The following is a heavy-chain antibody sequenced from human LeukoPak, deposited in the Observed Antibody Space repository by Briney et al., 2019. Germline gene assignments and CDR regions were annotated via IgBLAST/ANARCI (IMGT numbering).Heavy chain of an antibody. CDR2: MNPNSGDT. J-gene: IGHJ5*02. Sequence: GASVKVSCKASGYTFTSEDINWVRQATGQGLEWMGWMNPNSGDTGYAQKFQGRVTITRNTSISTAYMELSSLRSEDTAVYYCARGIQLWPRHNWFDPWGQGTLVTVSS. CDR3: ARGIQLWPRHNWFDP. CDR1: GYTFTSED. D-gene: IGHD5-18*01. V-gene: IGHV1-8*01.